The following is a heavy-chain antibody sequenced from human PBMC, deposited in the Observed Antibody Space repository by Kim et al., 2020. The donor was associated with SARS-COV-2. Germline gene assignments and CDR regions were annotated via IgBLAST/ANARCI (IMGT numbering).Heavy chain of an antibody. CDR1: GGTFSSYA. Sequence: SVKVSCKASGGTFSSYAISWVRQAPGQGLEWMGGIIPIFGTANYAQKFQGRVTITADESTSTAYMELSSLRSEDTAVYYCAREGSGSYSPNWFDPWGQGTLVTVSS. D-gene: IGHD1-26*01. CDR2: IIPIFGTA. J-gene: IGHJ5*02. CDR3: AREGSGSYSPNWFDP. V-gene: IGHV1-69*13.